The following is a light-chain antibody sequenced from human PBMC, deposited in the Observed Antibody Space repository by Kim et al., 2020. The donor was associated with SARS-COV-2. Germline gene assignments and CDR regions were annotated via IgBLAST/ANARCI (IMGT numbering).Light chain of an antibody. J-gene: IGLJ1*01. Sequence: QSVLTQPASVSGSPGQSITISCTGTSSDVGGYNYVSWYQQHPGKAPKLMIYDVSKRPSGVSNRFSGSKSGNKASLTISGLQAEDEADYYCSSYTSSSTFGYVFGTGTKVTVL. CDR1: SSDVGGYNY. CDR3: SSYTSSSTFGYV. V-gene: IGLV2-14*01. CDR2: DVS.